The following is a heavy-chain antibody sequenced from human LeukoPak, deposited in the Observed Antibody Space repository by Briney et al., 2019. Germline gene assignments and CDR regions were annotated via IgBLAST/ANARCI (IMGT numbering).Heavy chain of an antibody. D-gene: IGHD2-15*01. CDR1: GFTFSNYV. J-gene: IGHJ4*02. Sequence: GGSLRLSCAASGFTFSNYVMGWVRQDPGKGLQWVSIINGSGSFTSYANSVKGRLAISRDNSKNTLHLQMNSLRAEDTAVYYCAKAEGYCSGTWCFRWFDWWGQGTLATVSS. CDR3: AKAEGYCSGTWCFRWFDW. CDR2: INGSGSFT. V-gene: IGHV3-23*05.